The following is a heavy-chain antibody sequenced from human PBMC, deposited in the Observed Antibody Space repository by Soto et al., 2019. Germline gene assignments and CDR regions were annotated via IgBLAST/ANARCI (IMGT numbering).Heavy chain of an antibody. Sequence: SETLSLTCTVSGGSVSSGSYYWSWIRQPPGKGLEWIGYIYYSGSTNYNPSLKSRVTISVDTSKNQFSLKLSSVTAADTAVYYCARAHPRLNWFDPWGQGTLITVSS. V-gene: IGHV4-61*01. D-gene: IGHD2-21*02. CDR3: ARAHPRLNWFDP. CDR2: IYYSGST. CDR1: GGSVSSGSYY. J-gene: IGHJ5*02.